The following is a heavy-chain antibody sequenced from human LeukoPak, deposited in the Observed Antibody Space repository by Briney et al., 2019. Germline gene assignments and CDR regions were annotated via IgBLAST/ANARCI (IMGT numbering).Heavy chain of an antibody. V-gene: IGHV3-23*01. CDR3: VKSGGYSYGPYYFDY. J-gene: IGHJ4*02. CDR2: ISGSGGST. Sequence: PGGSLRLSCAASGFTFSSYAMSWVRQAPGKGLEWVSAISGSGGSTYYADSVKGRFTISRDNSKNTLYLQMNSLRAEDTAVYYCVKSGGYSYGPYYFDYWGQGTLVTVSS. D-gene: IGHD5-18*01. CDR1: GFTFSSYA.